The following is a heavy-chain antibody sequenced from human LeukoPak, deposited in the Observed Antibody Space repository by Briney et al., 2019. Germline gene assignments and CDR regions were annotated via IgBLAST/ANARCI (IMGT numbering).Heavy chain of an antibody. D-gene: IGHD3-22*01. V-gene: IGHV1-2*02. CDR1: GYTFTGYY. J-gene: IGHJ3*02. Sequence: ASVKVSCKASGYTFTGYYMHWVRQAPGQGLEWMGWINPNSGGTNYAQKFQGRVTMTRDTSISTAYMELSRLRSDGTAVYYCAREHYYDSSGYYSDDAFDIWGQGTMVTVSS. CDR2: INPNSGGT. CDR3: AREHYYDSSGYYSDDAFDI.